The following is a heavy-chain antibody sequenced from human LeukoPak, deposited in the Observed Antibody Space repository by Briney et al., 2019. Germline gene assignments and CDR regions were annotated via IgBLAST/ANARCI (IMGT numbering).Heavy chain of an antibody. D-gene: IGHD2/OR15-2a*01. CDR1: GGSISSYY. J-gene: IGHJ6*02. V-gene: IGHV4-59*01. Sequence: SETLSLTCNVSGGSISSYYWSWIRQPPGKGLEWIGYIYYSGSTNYNPSLKSRVTISVDTSKNQFSLKLSSVTAADTAVYYCARAPRSVSHGMDVWGQGTTVTVSS. CDR2: IYYSGST. CDR3: ARAPRSVSHGMDV.